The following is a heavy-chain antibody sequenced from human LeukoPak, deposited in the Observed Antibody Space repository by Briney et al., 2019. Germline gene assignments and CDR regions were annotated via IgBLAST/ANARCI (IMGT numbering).Heavy chain of an antibody. CDR2: IYYSGST. J-gene: IGHJ4*02. Sequence: SETLSPTCTVSGGSISSSSYYWGWIRQPPGKGLEWIGSIYYSGSTYYNPSLKSRVTISVDTSKNQFSLKLSSVPAADTAVYYCARVAYGLNFDYWGQGTLVTVSS. CDR1: GGSISSSSYY. D-gene: IGHD3-10*01. CDR3: ARVAYGLNFDY. V-gene: IGHV4-39*07.